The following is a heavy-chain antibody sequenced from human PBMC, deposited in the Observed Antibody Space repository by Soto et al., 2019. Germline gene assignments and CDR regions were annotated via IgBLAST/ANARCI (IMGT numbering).Heavy chain of an antibody. V-gene: IGHV4-30-2*01. CDR2: IYHIGST. CDR1: AGC. J-gene: IGHJ3*02. D-gene: IGHD2-8*01. CDR3: FREPSACGVLSRSFHI. Sequence: AGCRIRKKQPPGKGLEWIGYIYHIGSTYYNLSLKSRVIVSIDRSKNQFSLKLSSVTAADTAVFYCFREPSACGVLSRSFHIWCHGLLVSV.